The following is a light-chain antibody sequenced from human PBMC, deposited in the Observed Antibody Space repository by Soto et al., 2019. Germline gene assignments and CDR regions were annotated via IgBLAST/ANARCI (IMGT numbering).Light chain of an antibody. Sequence: EIVWTQSPATLSLSPGATASLSCRASQSVSNYLAWYQQKPGQPPRLLIYDASNRATGIPPRFSGSGFGTDFTLPISSLEPEDSAVYYCQQRYKWPLLTVGGGTRVEI. V-gene: IGKV3-11*01. J-gene: IGKJ4*01. CDR1: QSVSNY. CDR2: DAS. CDR3: QQRYKWPLLT.